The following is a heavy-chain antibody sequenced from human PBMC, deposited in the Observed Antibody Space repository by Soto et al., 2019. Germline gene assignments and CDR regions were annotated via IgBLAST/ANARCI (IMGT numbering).Heavy chain of an antibody. V-gene: IGHV4-4*07. D-gene: IGHD6-13*01. CDR2: IDASRNT. CDR1: VNSITTYC. J-gene: IGHJ6*02. Sequence: SETLSLTCTVSVNSITTYCWSWIRQPAGKGLEWIGRIDASRNTNYNPSLTSRVTMSIDTSKKQFSLKLTSVTAANTAIYYCVRDSNNWFQTEGMDGWGEGTTVPVS. CDR3: VRDSNNWFQTEGMDG.